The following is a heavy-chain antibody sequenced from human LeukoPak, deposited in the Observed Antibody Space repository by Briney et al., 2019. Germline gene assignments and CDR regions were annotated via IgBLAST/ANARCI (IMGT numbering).Heavy chain of an antibody. V-gene: IGHV4-34*01. D-gene: IGHD6-25*01. J-gene: IGHJ4*02. CDR2: INHRGST. CDR3: ARGLDSSGDY. Sequence: PSETLSLTCAAYGGSFSGYYRSWIRQPPGKGLEWIGKINHRGSTNYNPSLKSRVTISVDAYKNQFSLKLTSVTGADTAVFYCARGLDSSGDYWGQGTLVSVSS. CDR1: GGSFSGYY.